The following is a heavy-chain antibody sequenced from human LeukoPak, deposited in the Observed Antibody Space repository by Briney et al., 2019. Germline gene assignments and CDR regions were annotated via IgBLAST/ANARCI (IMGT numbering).Heavy chain of an antibody. CDR2: IYYSGST. CDR1: GGSISSNHYY. V-gene: IGHV4-61*01. Sequence: SETLSLTCTVSGGSISSNHYYWGWIRQPPGKGLEWIGYIYYSGSTNYNPSLKSRVTISVDTSKNQFSLKLSSVTAADTAVYYCARESVTMALDYWGQGTLVTVSS. CDR3: ARESVTMALDY. J-gene: IGHJ4*02. D-gene: IGHD3-10*01.